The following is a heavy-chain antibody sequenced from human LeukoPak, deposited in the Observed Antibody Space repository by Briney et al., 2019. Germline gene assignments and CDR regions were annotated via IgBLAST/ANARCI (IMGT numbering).Heavy chain of an antibody. CDR2: INPNSGGT. J-gene: IGHJ3*02. Sequence: ASVKVSCKASVYTFTGYYMHWVRQAPGQGLEWMGWINPNSGGTNYAQKFKGRGTMTRDTTLSTAYMELSRLRSDDTAVYCCATTTEAGREYGDYVFNAFDIWGQGTMVTVSS. CDR1: VYTFTGYY. CDR3: ATTTEAGREYGDYVFNAFDI. D-gene: IGHD4-17*01. V-gene: IGHV1-2*02.